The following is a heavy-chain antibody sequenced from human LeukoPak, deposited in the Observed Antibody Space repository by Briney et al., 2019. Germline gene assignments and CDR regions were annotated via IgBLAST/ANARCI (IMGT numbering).Heavy chain of an antibody. CDR1: GFTPSSYE. CDR3: TTFYSRLTDY. CDR2: ISRTGNSI. D-gene: IGHD2/OR15-2a*01. Sequence: PGGSLRLSCAASGFTPSSYEMNWVRLAPGKGLEWISYISRTGNSIYYADSVKGRFTISRDSAKNSLYLQMNSLRAEDTAVYYCTTFYSRLTDYWGQGTLVTVSS. V-gene: IGHV3-48*03. J-gene: IGHJ4*02.